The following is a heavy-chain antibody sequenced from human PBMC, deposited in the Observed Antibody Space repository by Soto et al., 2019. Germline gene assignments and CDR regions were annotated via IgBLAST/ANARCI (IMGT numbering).Heavy chain of an antibody. CDR2: ISGSGGST. CDR3: ANSRATTVPTDSIQIIDY. J-gene: IGHJ4*02. CDR1: GFTFSRYD. Sequence: EVQLLESGGGLVQPGGSLRLSCAASGFTFSRYDMSWVRQAPGKGLEWVSAISGSGGSTYYADSVKGRFTISRDNSKNTLYLQMNSLRAEDTAVYYCANSRATTVPTDSIQIIDYWGQGTLVTVSS. V-gene: IGHV3-23*01. D-gene: IGHD4-17*01.